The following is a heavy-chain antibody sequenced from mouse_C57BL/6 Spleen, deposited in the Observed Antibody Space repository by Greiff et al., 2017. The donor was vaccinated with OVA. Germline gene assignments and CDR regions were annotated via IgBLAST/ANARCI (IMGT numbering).Heavy chain of an antibody. CDR3: AREWGDYGNYDY. V-gene: IGHV1-50*01. CDR1: GYTFTSYW. D-gene: IGHD2-1*01. Sequence: VQLQQPGAELVKPGASVKLSCKASGYTFTSYWMQWVKQRPGQGLEWIGAIDPSDSYTNYNQKFKGKATLTVDTSSSTAYMQLSSLTSEDAAVYYCAREWGDYGNYDYWGQGTTLTVSS. J-gene: IGHJ2*01. CDR2: IDPSDSYT.